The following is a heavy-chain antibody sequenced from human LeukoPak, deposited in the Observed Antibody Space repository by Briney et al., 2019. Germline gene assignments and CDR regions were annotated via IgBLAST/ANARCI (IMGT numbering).Heavy chain of an antibody. CDR1: GFTFSTYA. D-gene: IGHD3-16*01. J-gene: IGHJ4*02. CDR3: AKGGGYIVGGVDY. Sequence: GGSLRLSCAASGFTFSTYAVNWVRQAPGKGLEWVSTISGSGDSTYYADSVKGRFTISRDNSKDTLYLQMSSVRVDDTAVYYCAKGGGYIVGGVDYWGQGTLVTVSS. CDR2: ISGSGDST. V-gene: IGHV3-23*01.